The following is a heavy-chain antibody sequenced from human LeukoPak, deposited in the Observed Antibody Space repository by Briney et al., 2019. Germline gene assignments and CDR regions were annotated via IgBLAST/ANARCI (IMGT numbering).Heavy chain of an antibody. J-gene: IGHJ4*02. CDR2: IIPIFGTA. CDR1: GGTFSSYA. Sequence: SVKVSCKASGGTFSSYAISWVRQAPGQGLEWMGGIIPIFGTANYAQKFQGRVTITADESTSTAYMELSSLRSEDTAVYYCASSGKGRSFTVVTSLGSDLSVYWGQGTLVTVSS. D-gene: IGHD4-23*01. CDR3: ASSGKGRSFTVVTSLGSDLSVY. V-gene: IGHV1-69*13.